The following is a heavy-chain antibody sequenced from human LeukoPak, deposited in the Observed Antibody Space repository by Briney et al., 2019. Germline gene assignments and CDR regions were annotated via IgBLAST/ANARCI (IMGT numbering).Heavy chain of an antibody. Sequence: GGSLGLSCAASGFTFSSYAMSWVRQPPGKGLEGVSAISGSGGSTYYADSVKGRFTISRDNSKNTLYLQMNSLRAEDTAVYYCAKDHPVGALHDYWGQGTLVTVSS. J-gene: IGHJ4*02. CDR3: AKDHPVGALHDY. D-gene: IGHD1-26*01. V-gene: IGHV3-23*01. CDR2: ISGSGGST. CDR1: GFTFSSYA.